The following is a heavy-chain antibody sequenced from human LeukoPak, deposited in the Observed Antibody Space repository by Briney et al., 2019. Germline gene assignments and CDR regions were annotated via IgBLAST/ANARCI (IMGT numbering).Heavy chain of an antibody. Sequence: GGSLRLSCAASGFTVSSNYMSWVRQAPGKGLEWVSVIYSGGSTYYADSVKGRFTISRDNSKSTLYLQMNSLRAEDTAVYYCARDDGSGWYEFDYWGQGTLVTVSS. V-gene: IGHV3-53*01. D-gene: IGHD6-19*01. CDR1: GFTVSSNY. CDR2: IYSGGST. J-gene: IGHJ4*02. CDR3: ARDDGSGWYEFDY.